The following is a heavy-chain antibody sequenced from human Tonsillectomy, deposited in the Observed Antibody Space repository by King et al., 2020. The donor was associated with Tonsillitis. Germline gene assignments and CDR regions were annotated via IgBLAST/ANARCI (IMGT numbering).Heavy chain of an antibody. J-gene: IGHJ3*02. CDR2: ISSTGGT. D-gene: IGHD1-1*01. V-gene: IGHV4-4*07. CDR1: CASINAYY. Sequence: QLQESGPGLVKPSETLSLTCTVSCASINAYYWSGIRQSAEKGLGWIGRISSTGGTNYNPSLKSRLPMSVDTSKTQFSLNLTSMTAADTAVYYCARGIGYLFAFDIWGQGTKVIVSS. CDR3: ARGIGYLFAFDI.